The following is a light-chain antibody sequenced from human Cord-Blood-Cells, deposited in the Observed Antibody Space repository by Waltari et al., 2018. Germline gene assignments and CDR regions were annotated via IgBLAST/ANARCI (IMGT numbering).Light chain of an antibody. J-gene: IGLJ3*02. CDR1: SSNIGSNH. Sequence: QSVLTQPPSASGTPGQRVTISCSGSSSNIGSNHDYWYQQPPGPAPKLLIYRKNQRPCGVPDRFSGSKSGTSASLGIGRLRFEDEADYYCAAWDDSLSGWVVGGVTKLTVL. V-gene: IGLV1-47*01. CDR2: RKN. CDR3: AAWDDSLSGWV.